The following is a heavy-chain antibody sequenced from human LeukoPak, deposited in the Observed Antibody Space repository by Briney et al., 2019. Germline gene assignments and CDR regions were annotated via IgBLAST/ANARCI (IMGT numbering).Heavy chain of an antibody. V-gene: IGHV3-48*02. CDR1: GFTLSSHS. CDR3: AREDDDWGPNTLDV. D-gene: IGHD7-27*01. J-gene: IGHJ3*01. Sequence: GGSLRLSPAASGFTLSSHSMNWVCQAPGERLEWLSYIDSGSGNIYYRDSVKGRFTISRDNAQDSLYLQMDSRRDDDTAVYYCAREDDDWGPNTLDVWGQGTVVTVSS. CDR2: IDSGSGNI.